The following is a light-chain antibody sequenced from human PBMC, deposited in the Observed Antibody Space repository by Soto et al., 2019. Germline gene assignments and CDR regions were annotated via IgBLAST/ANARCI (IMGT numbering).Light chain of an antibody. V-gene: IGKV1-5*03. J-gene: IGKJ1*01. Sequence: DIQMTQSPSTLSASVGDRVTITCRASQSISSWLAWYQQKPGKAPKLLIYKASSLPSGVPSRFSGSGSGTEFTLTSSSLQPDDFAAYYCQQRSSCPWTFGQGTKVEIK. CDR3: QQRSSCPWT. CDR2: KAS. CDR1: QSISSW.